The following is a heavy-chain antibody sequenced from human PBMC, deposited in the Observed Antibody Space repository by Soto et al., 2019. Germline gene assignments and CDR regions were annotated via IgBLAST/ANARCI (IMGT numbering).Heavy chain of an antibody. D-gene: IGHD6-13*01. CDR3: ASRRTGYSCSWPFDY. CDR1: GGTFSSYA. J-gene: IGHJ4*02. V-gene: IGHV1-69*01. CDR2: IIPIFGTA. Sequence: QVQLVQSGAEVKKPGSSVKVSCKASGGTFSSYAISWVRQAPGQGLEWMGGIIPIFGTANYAQMFQGRVTINADESPSTAYMERSSLRSEDTAVEYCASRRTGYSCSWPFDYWGQGTLVTVSA.